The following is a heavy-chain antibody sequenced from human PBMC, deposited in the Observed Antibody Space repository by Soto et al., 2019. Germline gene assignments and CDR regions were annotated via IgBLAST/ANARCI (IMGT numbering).Heavy chain of an antibody. Sequence: PXGSLRLSCAASGVIFTNYAMNWVRQAPGKGLEWVSVIGGRGNSAYYADSVQGRFTISRDNSKNTLSLQMSSLTADDTAIYYCVREGRGSFDFWGRGTMVTVSS. CDR1: GVIFTNYA. V-gene: IGHV3-23*01. D-gene: IGHD5-12*01. CDR3: VREGRGSFDF. CDR2: IGGRGNSA. J-gene: IGHJ3*01.